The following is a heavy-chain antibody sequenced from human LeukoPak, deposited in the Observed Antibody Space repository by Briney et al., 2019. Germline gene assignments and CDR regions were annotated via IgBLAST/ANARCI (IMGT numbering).Heavy chain of an antibody. V-gene: IGHV1-69*13. J-gene: IGHJ6*03. CDR3: ARPASSIAARPDYYYYMDV. Sequence: SVKVSCKASGGTFSSYAISWVRQAPGQGLKWMGGIIPIFGTANYAQKFQGRVTITADESTSTAYMELSSLRSEDTAVYYCARPASSIAARPDYYYYMDVWGKGTTVTVSS. CDR2: IIPIFGTA. CDR1: GGTFSSYA. D-gene: IGHD6-6*01.